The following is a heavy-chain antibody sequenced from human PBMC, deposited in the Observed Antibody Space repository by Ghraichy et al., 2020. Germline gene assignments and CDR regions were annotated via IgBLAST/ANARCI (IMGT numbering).Heavy chain of an antibody. J-gene: IGHJ4*02. V-gene: IGHV3-23*01. D-gene: IGHD6-19*01. CDR2: ISGSGGST. CDR3: AKVVSGVAGTSFDY. Sequence: GGSLRLSCAASGFTFSSYAMSWVRQAPGKGLEWVSGISGSGGSTYYADSVKGRFTISRDNSKNTLYVQMNSLRAEDTAVYYCAKVVSGVAGTSFDYWGQGTLVTVSS. CDR1: GFTFSSYA.